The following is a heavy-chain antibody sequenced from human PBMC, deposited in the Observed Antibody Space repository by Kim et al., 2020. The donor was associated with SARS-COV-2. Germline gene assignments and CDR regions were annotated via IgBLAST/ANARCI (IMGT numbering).Heavy chain of an antibody. CDR3: ARRTAAGCYYFFDY. J-gene: IGHJ4*02. CDR2: INSDGSSI. Sequence: GGSLRLSCAASGFRLSDYWMHWVRQVPGKGLVWVSRINSDGSSISYADSVKGRFTISRDNAKNTLYLQMNSLRAEDTAVYYCARRTAAGCYYFFDYWGQGTLVTVSS. CDR1: GFRLSDYW. V-gene: IGHV3-74*01. D-gene: IGHD1-26*01.